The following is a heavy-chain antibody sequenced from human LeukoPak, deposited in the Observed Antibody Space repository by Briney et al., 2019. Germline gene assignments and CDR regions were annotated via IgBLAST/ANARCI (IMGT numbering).Heavy chain of an antibody. CDR2: ISGSGST. V-gene: IGHV3-23*01. D-gene: IGHD6-19*01. Sequence: PGGSLRLSCAASGFTFSSYAMSWVRQAPGRGLEWVSAISGSGSTYYADSVKGRFTISRDNSKNTLYLQMNSLRAEDTAVYYCAKPRIAVVPVAPFDYWGQGTLVTVSS. J-gene: IGHJ4*02. CDR1: GFTFSSYA. CDR3: AKPRIAVVPVAPFDY.